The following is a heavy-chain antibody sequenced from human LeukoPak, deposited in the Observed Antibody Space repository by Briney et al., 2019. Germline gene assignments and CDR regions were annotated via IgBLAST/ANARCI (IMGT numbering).Heavy chain of an antibody. CDR1: GGSISSYY. CDR2: IYYSGRT. CDR3: ARGPLDY. Sequence: SETLSLTCTVSGGSISSYYWRWIRQPPGKGLEWVGYIYYSGRTNYNPSLKSRVTISVDTSKTQFSLKLSSVTAADTAVYYCARGPLDYWGQGTLVTVSS. V-gene: IGHV4-59*01. J-gene: IGHJ4*02.